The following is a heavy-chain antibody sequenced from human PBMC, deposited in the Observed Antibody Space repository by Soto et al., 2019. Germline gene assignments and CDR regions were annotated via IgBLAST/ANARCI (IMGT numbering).Heavy chain of an antibody. Sequence: QVQLVQSGAEVKKPGSSVKVSCKASGGTFSSYAISWVRQAPGQGLEWMGGIIPIFGTANYAQKFLGRVTITADESTSTAYMELSSLRSEDTAVYYCARVPLDVLSGYCSGGSCYGGDYWGQGTLVTVSS. CDR3: ARVPLDVLSGYCSGGSCYGGDY. CDR1: GGTFSSYA. V-gene: IGHV1-69*12. CDR2: IIPIFGTA. J-gene: IGHJ4*02. D-gene: IGHD2-15*01.